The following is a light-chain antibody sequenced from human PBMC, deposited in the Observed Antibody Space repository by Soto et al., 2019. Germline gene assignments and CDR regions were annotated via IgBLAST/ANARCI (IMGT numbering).Light chain of an antibody. CDR3: SSYTGASALYA. V-gene: IGLV2-14*03. Sequence: QSALAQPASVSGSPGQSITISCTGTSSDIGGYNYVAWYQQHLGKAPKLIIYNVAVRPSGVSNRFSGSKSGNTASLAISGLQPEDEAHYYCSSYTGASALYAFGTGTKVTVL. CDR2: NVA. J-gene: IGLJ1*01. CDR1: SSDIGGYNY.